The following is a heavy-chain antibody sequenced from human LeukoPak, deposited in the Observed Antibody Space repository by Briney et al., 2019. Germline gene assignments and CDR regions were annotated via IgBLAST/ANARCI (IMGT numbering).Heavy chain of an antibody. CDR2: IYYSGST. Sequence: SETLSLTCTVSGGSISSGGYYWSWIRQHPGKGLEWIGYIYYSGSTYYNPSLKSRVTISVDTSKNQFSLKLSSVTAADTAVYYCARGLAAAARYYYYGMDVWGQGTTVTVSS. CDR3: ARGLAAAARYYYYGMDV. J-gene: IGHJ6*02. V-gene: IGHV4-31*03. D-gene: IGHD6-13*01. CDR1: GGSISSGGYY.